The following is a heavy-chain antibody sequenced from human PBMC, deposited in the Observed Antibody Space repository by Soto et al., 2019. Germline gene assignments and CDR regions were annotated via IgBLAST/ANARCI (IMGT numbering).Heavy chain of an antibody. D-gene: IGHD2-2*01. CDR3: AKERMEQYQLLPFFDY. CDR2: ISYDGSNK. Sequence: GGSLRLSCAASGFSFSSYGMHWLRQAAGKGLEWVAVISYDGSNKYYADSVRGRFTISRDNSKNTLYLQMNSPRPEDTAVFYCAKERMEQYQLLPFFDYWGQGTPVTVSS. J-gene: IGHJ4*02. CDR1: GFSFSSYG. V-gene: IGHV3-30*18.